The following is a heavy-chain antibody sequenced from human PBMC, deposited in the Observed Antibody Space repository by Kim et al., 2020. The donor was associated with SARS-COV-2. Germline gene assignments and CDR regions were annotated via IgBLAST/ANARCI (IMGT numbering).Heavy chain of an antibody. CDR2: ISYDGSNK. Sequence: GGSLRLSCAASGFTFSSYAMHWVRQAPGKGLEWVAVISYDGSNKYYADSVKGRFTISRDNSKNTLYLQMNSLRAEDTAVYYCARGSYDSSGGGVYWGQGT. D-gene: IGHD3-22*01. CDR3: ARGSYDSSGGGVY. CDR1: GFTFSSYA. V-gene: IGHV3-30*04. J-gene: IGHJ4*02.